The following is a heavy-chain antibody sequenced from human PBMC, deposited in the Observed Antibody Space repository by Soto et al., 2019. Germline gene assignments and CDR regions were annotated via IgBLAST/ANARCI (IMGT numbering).Heavy chain of an antibody. J-gene: IGHJ4*02. CDR3: EEDRYLDHDSSGYLFDN. V-gene: IGHV3-23*01. CDR2: ISRYGDFT. D-gene: IGHD3-22*01. CDR1: GFTFNIYA. Sequence: EVQLLESGGDLIQPGGSLRLSCAASGFTFNIYAMTWVRQAPGKGLEWVSAISRYGDFTYYADSVVGRFTISRDNSKNTQDLQMNSLKAEDTAVYYCEEDRYLDHDSSGYLFDNWGQGTLVTVSS.